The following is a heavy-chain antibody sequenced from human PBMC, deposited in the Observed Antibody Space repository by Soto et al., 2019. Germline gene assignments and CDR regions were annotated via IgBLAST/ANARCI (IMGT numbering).Heavy chain of an antibody. D-gene: IGHD3-16*01. CDR1: GYTFTSYD. CDR2: KNPNSGNT. CDR3: AREGVRGMDV. Sequence: QVQLVQSGAEVKKPGASVKVSCKASGYTFTSYDINWVRQATGQGLEWMGWKNPNSGNTGYAQKFQGRVTMTKTTSTGTASMELSRLRSEDTAVYYCAREGVRGMDVWGQGTTVTVSS. J-gene: IGHJ6*02. V-gene: IGHV1-8*01.